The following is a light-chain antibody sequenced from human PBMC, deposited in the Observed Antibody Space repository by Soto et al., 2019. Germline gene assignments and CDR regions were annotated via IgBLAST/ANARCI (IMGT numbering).Light chain of an antibody. Sequence: QSVLTQPPSVSGAPGQRVTISCTGSSSNIGAAYDVHWYQQLPGTAPKLLIYGNDNRPSGVPDRFSGSKSGTSASLAISGLRSEDEADYYCAAWDDSLNGLYVFGTGTKLTVL. CDR2: GND. V-gene: IGLV1-40*01. CDR3: AAWDDSLNGLYV. CDR1: SSNIGAAYD. J-gene: IGLJ1*01.